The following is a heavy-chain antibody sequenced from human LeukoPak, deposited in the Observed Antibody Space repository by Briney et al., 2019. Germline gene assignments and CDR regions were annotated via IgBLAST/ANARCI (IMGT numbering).Heavy chain of an antibody. D-gene: IGHD3-3*01. CDR1: GFTFSGFA. J-gene: IGHJ5*02. CDR2: ISGSGGST. CDR3: AGYDDFWSGYYPDWFDP. Sequence: GGSLRLSCAASGFTFSGFAMSWVRRTPGKGLEWVSAISGSGGSTYYADSVKGRFTISRDNSKNTLYLQMNSLRAEDTAVYYCAGYDDFWSGYYPDWFDPWGQGTLVTVSS. V-gene: IGHV3-23*01.